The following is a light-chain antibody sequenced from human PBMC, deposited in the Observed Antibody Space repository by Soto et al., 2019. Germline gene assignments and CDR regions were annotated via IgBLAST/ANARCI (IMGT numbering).Light chain of an antibody. CDR2: GAS. V-gene: IGKV3-11*01. Sequence: EIVLTQSPATLSLSPGERATLSCRASQSISSYLAWYQQKPGQAPRLLIYGASNRATGIPARFSGSGSGTDFTLPISSLEPEDFAAYYCQQPSNWPPAFGQGTRVEIK. J-gene: IGKJ1*01. CDR3: QQPSNWPPA. CDR1: QSISSY.